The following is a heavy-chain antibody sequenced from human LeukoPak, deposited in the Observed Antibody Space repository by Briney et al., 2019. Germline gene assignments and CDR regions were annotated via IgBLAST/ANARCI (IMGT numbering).Heavy chain of an antibody. D-gene: IGHD1-1*01. CDR1: GYSISSGYY. CDR2: IYHSGRT. CDR3: ARSQGNEGMGY. J-gene: IGHJ4*02. V-gene: IGHV4-38-2*01. Sequence: SETLSLTCVVSGYSISSGYYWGWIRQPPGKGLEWIGSIYHSGRTYYNPSLMGRVTLSVDTSKNQFSLRLSSVTAADTAVYYCARSQGNEGMGYWGQGTLVTASS.